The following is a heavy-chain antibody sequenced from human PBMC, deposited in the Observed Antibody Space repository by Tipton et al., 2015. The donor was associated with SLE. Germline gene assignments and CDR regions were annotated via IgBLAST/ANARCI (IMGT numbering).Heavy chain of an antibody. Sequence: TLSLTCTVSGVSISDHSWGWIRQPPGKGLEWIGYIFYSDNTNYNPSLKSRVTISVDTSKNQFSLELNSVTAADTAVYYCARGYTPDGFELWGPGTMVTASS. V-gene: IGHV4-59*11. CDR2: IFYSDNT. CDR3: ARGYTPDGFEL. D-gene: IGHD5-18*01. J-gene: IGHJ3*01. CDR1: GVSISDHS.